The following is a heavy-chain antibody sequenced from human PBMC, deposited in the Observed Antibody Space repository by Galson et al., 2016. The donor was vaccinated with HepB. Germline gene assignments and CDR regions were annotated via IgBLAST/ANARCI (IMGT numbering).Heavy chain of an antibody. D-gene: IGHD3-10*01. Sequence: SLRLSCAASGFTFNSYVMYWVRHAPGKGLEWVALISYHGYNKYYGDSVKGRFDISRDNSKNTVYLQMNSLRVEDTAVYYCARDRRAWGSWFGELSYIDHWGQGNSVTVSS. CDR1: GFTFNSYV. J-gene: IGHJ4*02. V-gene: IGHV3-30*09. CDR2: ISYHGYNK. CDR3: ARDRRAWGSWFGELSYIDH.